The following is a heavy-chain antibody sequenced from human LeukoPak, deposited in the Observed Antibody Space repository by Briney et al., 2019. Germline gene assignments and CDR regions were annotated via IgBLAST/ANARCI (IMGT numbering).Heavy chain of an antibody. CDR3: ARLIGDYENNFDY. CDR1: GFTFSSYS. J-gene: IGHJ4*02. V-gene: IGHV3-53*01. CDR2: IYSGGST. D-gene: IGHD4-17*01. Sequence: PGGSLRLSCAASGFTFSSYSMNWVRQAPGKGLEWVSVIYSGGSTYYADSVKGRFTISRDNSKNTLYLQMNSLRAEDTAVYYCARLIGDYENNFDYWGQGTLVTVSS.